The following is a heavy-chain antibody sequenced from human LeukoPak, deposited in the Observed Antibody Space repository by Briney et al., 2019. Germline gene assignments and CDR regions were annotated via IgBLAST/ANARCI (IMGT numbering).Heavy chain of an antibody. Sequence: SETLSLTCSVSGGSISSYYWSWIRQPPGKGLEWIGYIYYSGSTNYNPSLESRATISVDTSKNQFSLKLSSVTAADTAVYYCARRGSDWGQFDYWGQGTLVTVSS. CDR2: IYYSGST. J-gene: IGHJ4*02. V-gene: IGHV4-59*08. CDR3: ARRGSDWGQFDY. CDR1: GGSISSYY. D-gene: IGHD6-19*01.